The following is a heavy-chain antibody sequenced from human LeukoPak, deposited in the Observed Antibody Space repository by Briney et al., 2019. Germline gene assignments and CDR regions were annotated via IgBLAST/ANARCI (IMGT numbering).Heavy chain of an antibody. CDR3: ARTPTISSWFDP. D-gene: IGHD3-3*01. J-gene: IGHJ5*02. Sequence: PSQTMSPTCAVYGGSLSSGGYSWSWIRQPPGKGLEWIGYIYHSGSTYYNPSLKSRVTISVDTSQNQFSLKLSSVTAADTAVYDCARTPTISSWFDPWGQGTLVTVSS. CDR1: GGSLSSGGYS. V-gene: IGHV4-30-2*01. CDR2: IYHSGST.